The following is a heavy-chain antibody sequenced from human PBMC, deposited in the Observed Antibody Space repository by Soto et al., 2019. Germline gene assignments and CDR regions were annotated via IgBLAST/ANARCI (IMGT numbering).Heavy chain of an antibody. D-gene: IGHD3-9*01. CDR3: ARQEVTGSYSFSS. Sequence: QVQLVQSGAEVKKPGASVKVSCKASGYTFSGYYIHWVRQAPGQRLEWMGWINPKSGGTNYAQKSQGCVTTTRDTSASKAYIELSRLRSDDTAVYYCARQEVTGSYSFSSWGQGTLVTVSS. J-gene: IGHJ5*02. CDR1: GYTFSGYY. CDR2: INPKSGGT. V-gene: IGHV1-2*04.